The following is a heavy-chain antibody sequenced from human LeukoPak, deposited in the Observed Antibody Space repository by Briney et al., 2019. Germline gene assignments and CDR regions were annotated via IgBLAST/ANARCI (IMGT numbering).Heavy chain of an antibody. CDR1: GYTFTRYD. D-gene: IGHD5-12*01. CDR3: EIYTGYDSF. Sequence: ASVKVSCKASGYTFTRYDITWVRQATGQGLEWMGWMSPDSGYTGYAQTFQGRVTLTRNTSVSAAFMELSSLRSEDTAVYYCEIYTGYDSFWGQGTLVTVSS. J-gene: IGHJ4*02. CDR2: MSPDSGYT. V-gene: IGHV1-8*01.